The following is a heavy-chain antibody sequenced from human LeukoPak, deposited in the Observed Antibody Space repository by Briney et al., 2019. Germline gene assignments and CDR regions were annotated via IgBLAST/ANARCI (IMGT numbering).Heavy chain of an antibody. V-gene: IGHV6-1*01. D-gene: IGHD6-19*01. CDR1: GDSVSSNSAA. CDR2: TYYRSKLYN. Sequence: SQTLSLTCAISGDSVSSNSAAWHWIRQSPSRGLEWLGRTYYRSKLYNDYAVSVKSRITINPDTSKNQFSLQLNSVTPEDTAVYYCARTWHSSGWYQDYYYYYMDVWGKGTTVTVSS. CDR3: ARTWHSSGWYQDYYYYYMDV. J-gene: IGHJ6*03.